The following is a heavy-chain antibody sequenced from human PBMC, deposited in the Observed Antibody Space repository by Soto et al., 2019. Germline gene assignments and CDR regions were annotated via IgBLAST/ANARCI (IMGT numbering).Heavy chain of an antibody. V-gene: IGHV3-33*01. CDR2: IWYDGSNK. D-gene: IGHD3-3*01. CDR3: ARDYDDFWSGYYIGY. CDR1: GFTFSSYG. Sequence: GGSLRLSCAASGFTFSSYGMHWVRQAPGKGLEWVAVIWYDGSNKYYADSVKGRFTISRDNSKNTLYLQMNSLRAEDTAVYYCARDYDDFWSGYYIGYWGQGTLVTVSS. J-gene: IGHJ4*02.